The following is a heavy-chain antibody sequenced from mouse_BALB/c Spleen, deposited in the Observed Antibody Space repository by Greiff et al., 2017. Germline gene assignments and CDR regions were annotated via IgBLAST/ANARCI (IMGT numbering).Heavy chain of an antibody. V-gene: IGHV5-6-3*01. CDR2: INSNGGST. J-gene: IGHJ3*01. CDR1: GFTFSSYG. Sequence: EVKLVESGGGLVQPGGSLKLSCAASGFTFSSYGMSWVRQTPDKRLELVATINSNGGSTYYPDSVKGRFTISRDNAKNTLYLQMSSLKSEDTAMYYCARDGGNYYGSSYEAYGGQGTLVTVSA. CDR3: ARDGGNYYGSSYEAY. D-gene: IGHD1-1*01.